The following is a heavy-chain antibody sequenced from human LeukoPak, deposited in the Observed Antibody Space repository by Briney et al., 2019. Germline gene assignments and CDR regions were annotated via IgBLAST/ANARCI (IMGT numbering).Heavy chain of an antibody. Sequence: SGGSLRLSCAASGFTFSSHAMSWVRQAPGKGLQWVSAISGSGGSTYYADSVKGRFTISRDNSKNTLYLQMNGLRAEDTAVYYCAKDRGHYYDSSGYYNWFDPWGQGTLVTVSS. CDR1: GFTFSSHA. J-gene: IGHJ5*02. D-gene: IGHD3-22*01. CDR3: AKDRGHYYDSSGYYNWFDP. CDR2: ISGSGGST. V-gene: IGHV3-23*01.